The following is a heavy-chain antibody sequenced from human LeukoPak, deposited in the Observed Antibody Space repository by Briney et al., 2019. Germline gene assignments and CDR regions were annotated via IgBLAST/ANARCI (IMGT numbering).Heavy chain of an antibody. V-gene: IGHV3-23*01. J-gene: IGHJ6*02. CDR2: ISGSGGST. CDR3: ATFNYCSSTSCYTGAYYYYYGMDV. CDR1: GFTFSSYA. D-gene: IGHD2-2*02. Sequence: TGGSLRLSCAASGFTFSSYAMSWVRQAPGKGLEWVSAISGSGGSTYYADSVKGRFTISRDNSKNTLYLQMNSLRAEDTAVYYCATFNYCSSTSCYTGAYYYYYGMDVWGQGTTVTVSS.